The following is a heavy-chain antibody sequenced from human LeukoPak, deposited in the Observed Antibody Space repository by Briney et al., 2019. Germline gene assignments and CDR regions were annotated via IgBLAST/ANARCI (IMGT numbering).Heavy chain of an antibody. CDR2: INPNSGDT. Sequence: ASVKVSCKPSGYTFSAYYLHWVRQAPGQGLEWMGWINPNSGDTKFAEKFQGRVTMTRNTSISTAYMELSSLRSEDTAVYYCARAGGYCGRISCPYYFDYWGQGSLAAVSS. V-gene: IGHV1-2*02. D-gene: IGHD2-15*01. J-gene: IGHJ4*02. CDR1: GYTFSAYY. CDR3: ARAGGYCGRISCPYYFDY.